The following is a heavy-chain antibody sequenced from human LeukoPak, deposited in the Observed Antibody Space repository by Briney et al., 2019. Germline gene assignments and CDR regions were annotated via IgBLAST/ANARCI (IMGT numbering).Heavy chain of an antibody. Sequence: GGSLRLSCAASGFTFSSYAMSWVRQAPGKGLEWVSSITTGSNYMYYADSVKGRFTISRDNAKNSLYLQMNSLRAEDTAIYYCARALVGGSFDPWGQGTLVTVSS. J-gene: IGHJ5*02. D-gene: IGHD2-15*01. CDR3: ARALVGGSFDP. CDR2: ITTGSNYM. CDR1: GFTFSSYA. V-gene: IGHV3-21*01.